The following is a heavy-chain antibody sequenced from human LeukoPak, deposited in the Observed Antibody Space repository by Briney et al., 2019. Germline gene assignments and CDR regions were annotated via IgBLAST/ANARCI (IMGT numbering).Heavy chain of an antibody. CDR1: GFTFSSYE. CDR2: ISTGSTYI. Sequence: PGGSLRLSCAASGFTFSSYEMNWVRQAPGKGLEWVSSISTGSTYIYYADSVKGRFTISRDNAKNSLYLQMNSLRVEDTAVYYCAGSDTIGYLPREWDYWYFDLWGRGTLVTVSS. D-gene: IGHD3-22*01. J-gene: IGHJ2*01. V-gene: IGHV3-21*01. CDR3: AGSDTIGYLPREWDYWYFDL.